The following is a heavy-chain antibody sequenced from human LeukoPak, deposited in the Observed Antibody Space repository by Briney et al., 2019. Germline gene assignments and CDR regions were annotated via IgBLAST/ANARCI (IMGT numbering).Heavy chain of an antibody. D-gene: IGHD3-3*01. CDR3: ARDFWSGYSQGCYGMDV. CDR2: ISSSSSYI. V-gene: IGHV3-21*01. J-gene: IGHJ6*02. CDR1: GFTFSDYY. Sequence: GGSLRLSCAASGFTFSDYYMSWVRQAPGKGLEWVSSISSSSSYIYYADSVKGRFTISRDNAKNSLYLQMNSLRAEDTAVYYCARDFWSGYSQGCYGMDVWGQGTTVTVSS.